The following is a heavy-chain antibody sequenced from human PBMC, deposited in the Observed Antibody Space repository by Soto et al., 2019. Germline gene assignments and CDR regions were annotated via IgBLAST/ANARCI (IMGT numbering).Heavy chain of an antibody. V-gene: IGHV3-30-3*01. CDR3: ARESPWGVYYYGMDV. CDR2: ISYDGSNK. D-gene: IGHD3-10*01. CDR1: GFTFSSYA. J-gene: IGHJ6*02. Sequence: QVQLVESGGGVVQPGRSLRLSCAASGFTFSSYAMHWVRQAPGKGLEWVAVISYDGSNKYYADSVKGRFTISRDNSKNTLYLQMNSLRAEDTAVYYCARESPWGVYYYGMDVWGQGTTVTVSS.